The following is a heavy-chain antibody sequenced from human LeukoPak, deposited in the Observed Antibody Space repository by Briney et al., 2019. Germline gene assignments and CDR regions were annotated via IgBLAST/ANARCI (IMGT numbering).Heavy chain of an antibody. CDR1: GDSVSSNSAA. CDR2: TYYRSKWYN. D-gene: IGHD6-19*01. V-gene: IGHV6-1*01. Sequence: SQTLSLTCAISGDSVSSNSAAWNWIRQSPSRGLEWLGRTYYRSKWYNDYAVSVKSRITINPDTSKNQFSLKLSSVTAADTAVYYCARVPDIAVAGDPWFDYWGQGTLVTVSS. J-gene: IGHJ4*02. CDR3: ARVPDIAVAGDPWFDY.